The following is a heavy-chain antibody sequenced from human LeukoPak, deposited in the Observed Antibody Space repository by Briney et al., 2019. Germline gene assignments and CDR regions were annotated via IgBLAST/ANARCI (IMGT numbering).Heavy chain of an antibody. Sequence: GESLKISCKGSGYSFASYWIGWVRQAPGKGLEWVSAISGSGGSTYYADSVKGRFTISRDNSKNTLYLQMNSLRAEDTAVYYCAQYYYDSSGYYQGFDYWGQGTLVTVSS. CDR2: ISGSGGST. D-gene: IGHD3-22*01. V-gene: IGHV3-23*01. CDR1: GYSFASYW. CDR3: AQYYYDSSGYYQGFDY. J-gene: IGHJ4*02.